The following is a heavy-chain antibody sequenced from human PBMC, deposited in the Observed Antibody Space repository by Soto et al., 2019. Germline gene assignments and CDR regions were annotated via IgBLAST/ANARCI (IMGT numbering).Heavy chain of an antibody. J-gene: IGHJ4*02. CDR3: ARVGDPGIDF. CDR2: IYYSGST. Sequence: SETLSLTCTVSGGSISSYYWSWIRQPPGKGLEWIGYIYYSGSTNYNPSLTSRVTISVDTSKHQFSLKLSSVTAADTAVSYCARVGDPGIDFWGQGTLVTVSS. V-gene: IGHV4-59*01. D-gene: IGHD3-16*01. CDR1: GGSISSYY.